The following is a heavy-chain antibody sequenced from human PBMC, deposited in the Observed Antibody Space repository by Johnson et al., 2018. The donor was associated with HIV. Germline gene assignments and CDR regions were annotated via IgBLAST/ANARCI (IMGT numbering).Heavy chain of an antibody. CDR3: AKAPPLSTYDYDAFDI. V-gene: IGHV3-53*01. D-gene: IGHD5-12*01. CDR2: IYSGGNT. Sequence: VQLVESGGGLIKPGGSLRLSCAASGFTVSSNYMSWVRQAPGKGLEWVSVIYSGGNTYYADSVKGRFTISRDNSKNTLYLQMNSLRAEDTAVYYCAKAPPLSTYDYDAFDIWGQGTMVTVSS. CDR1: GFTVSSNY. J-gene: IGHJ3*02.